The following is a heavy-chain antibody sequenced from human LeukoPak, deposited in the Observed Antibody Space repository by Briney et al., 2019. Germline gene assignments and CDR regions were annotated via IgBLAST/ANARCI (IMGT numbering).Heavy chain of an antibody. D-gene: IGHD6-19*01. J-gene: IGHJ4*02. CDR2: ISYDGSNK. V-gene: IGHV3-30*18. Sequence: GGSLRLSCAASGFTFSYHWMTWVRQAPGKGLEWVAVISYDGSNKYYADSVKGRFTISRDNSKNTLYLQMNSLRAEDTAVYYCAKDAYSSGWYVDYWGQGTLVTVSP. CDR1: GFTFSYHW. CDR3: AKDAYSSGWYVDY.